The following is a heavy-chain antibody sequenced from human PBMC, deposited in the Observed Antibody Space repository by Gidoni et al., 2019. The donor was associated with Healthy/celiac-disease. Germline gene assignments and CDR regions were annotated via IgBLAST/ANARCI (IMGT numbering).Heavy chain of an antibody. J-gene: IGHJ6*02. Sequence: EVQLVESGGGLIQPGGSLRLSCAASGFTVSSNYMSWVRQAPGKGLEWVSVIYSGGSTYYADSVKGRFTISRDNSKNTLYLQMNSLRAEDTAVYYCARDKGYGSGSYSQGSYYYYGMDVWGQGTTVTVSS. CDR3: ARDKGYGSGSYSQGSYYYYGMDV. CDR2: IYSGGST. V-gene: IGHV3-53*01. D-gene: IGHD3-10*01. CDR1: GFTVSSNY.